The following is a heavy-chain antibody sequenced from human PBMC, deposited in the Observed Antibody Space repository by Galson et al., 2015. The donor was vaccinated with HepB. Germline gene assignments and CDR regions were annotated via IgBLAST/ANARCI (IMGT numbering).Heavy chain of an antibody. V-gene: IGHV3-30*18. CDR2: ISYDGSNK. CDR3: AKDTVYCSSTSCRVDYYYYMDV. CDR1: GFPFSSYG. Sequence: SLRLSCAASGFPFSSYGMHWVRQAPGKGPEWVAVISYDGSNKYYADSVKGRFTISRDNSKNTLYLQMNSLRAEDTAVYYCAKDTVYCSSTSCRVDYYYYMDVWGKGTTVTVSS. J-gene: IGHJ6*03. D-gene: IGHD2-2*01.